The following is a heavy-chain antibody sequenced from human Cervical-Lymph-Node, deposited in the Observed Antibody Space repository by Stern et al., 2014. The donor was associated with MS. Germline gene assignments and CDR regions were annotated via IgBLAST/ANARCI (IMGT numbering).Heavy chain of an antibody. CDR1: GDPSKNDP. J-gene: IGHJ4*02. Sequence: QVQLVQSGAEVKKPWSSVKVSCKSSGDPSKNDPISWVRQAPGQGLEWIGGIIPILVTPNYAQKFQGRVTITADGSTGTVYMEISSLRSEDTAVYYCARQDAVAGLDYWGQGTLVTVSS. D-gene: IGHD6-19*01. CDR2: IIPILVTP. CDR3: ARQDAVAGLDY. V-gene: IGHV1-69*01.